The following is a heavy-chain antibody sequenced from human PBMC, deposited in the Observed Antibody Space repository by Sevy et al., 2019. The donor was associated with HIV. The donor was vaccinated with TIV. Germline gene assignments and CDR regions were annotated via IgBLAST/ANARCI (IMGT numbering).Heavy chain of an antibody. Sequence: ASVKVSCKASGYTLTTYYMHWVRQAPGQGLEWMGIINPSGGNKNYAQKFQGRVTMTRDTSTSSVYLELGRLRSEDTAVYYCARALEIYRSSGYWFDPWGQGTLVTVSS. CDR2: INPSGGNK. CDR3: ARALEIYRSSGYWFDP. D-gene: IGHD6-6*01. V-gene: IGHV1-46*01. J-gene: IGHJ5*02. CDR1: GYTLTTYY.